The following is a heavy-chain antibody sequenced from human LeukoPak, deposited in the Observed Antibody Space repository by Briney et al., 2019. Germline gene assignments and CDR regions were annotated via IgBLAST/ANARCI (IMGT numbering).Heavy chain of an antibody. D-gene: IGHD2-15*01. V-gene: IGHV4-59*01. CDR1: GGSISSYY. Sequence: SETLSLTCTVSGGSISSYYWSWIRQPPGKGLEWIGYIYYTGGTNYNPSLKSRVTKSVDTSKNQFSLKLSSVTAADTAVYYCARGSWGMKFDYWGQGTLVTVSS. CDR3: ARGSWGMKFDY. J-gene: IGHJ4*02. CDR2: IYYTGGT.